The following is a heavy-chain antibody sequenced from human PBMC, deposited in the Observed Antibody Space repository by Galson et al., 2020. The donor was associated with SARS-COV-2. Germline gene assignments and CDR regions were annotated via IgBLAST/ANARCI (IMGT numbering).Heavy chain of an antibody. CDR3: AKGSQYGIVGATEIDY. D-gene: IGHD1-26*01. CDR1: GFTFSSYA. CDR2: ISGSGGST. V-gene: IGHV3-23*01. Sequence: GGSLRLSCAASGFTFSSYAMSWVRQAPGKGLEWVSAISGSGGSTYYADSVKGRFTISRDNSKNTLYLQMNSLRAEDTAVYYCAKGSQYGIVGATEIDYWGQGTLVTVSS. J-gene: IGHJ4*02.